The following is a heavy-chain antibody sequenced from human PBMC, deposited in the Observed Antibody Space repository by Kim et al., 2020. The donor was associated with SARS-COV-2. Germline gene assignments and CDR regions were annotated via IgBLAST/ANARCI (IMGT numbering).Heavy chain of an antibody. CDR1: GFTFSSYA. V-gene: IGHV3-48*02. CDR3: ASRGYYIHF. J-gene: IGHJ4*02. D-gene: IGHD6-13*01. CDR2: ISSTGSII. Sequence: GGSLRLSCAASGFTFSSYAMTLVRQGPGKGLEWVSFISSTGSIIYYADSVEGRFTISRDNAKNSVSLQMNSLRDEDTAMYYCASRGYYIHFWVQATLLTV.